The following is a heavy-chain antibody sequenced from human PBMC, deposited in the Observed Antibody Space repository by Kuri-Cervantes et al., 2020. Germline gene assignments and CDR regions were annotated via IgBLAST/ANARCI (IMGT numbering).Heavy chain of an antibody. D-gene: IGHD4-17*01. Sequence: WGSLRLSCAVYGGSFSGYYWSWIRQPPGKGLEWIGEINHSGSTNYNPSLKSRVTISVDTSKNQFSLKLSSVTAADTAVYYCARDWSGYGDEMGYFDYWGQGTLVTVSS. CDR2: INHSGST. CDR3: ARDWSGYGDEMGYFDY. J-gene: IGHJ4*02. V-gene: IGHV4-34*01. CDR1: GGSFSGYY.